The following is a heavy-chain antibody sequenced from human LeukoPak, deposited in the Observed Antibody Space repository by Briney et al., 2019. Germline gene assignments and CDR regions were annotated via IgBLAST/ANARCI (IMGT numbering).Heavy chain of an antibody. CDR1: GGTFSSYT. D-gene: IGHD2-2*01. Sequence: LVKVSCKASGGTFSSYTISWVRQAPGQGLEWMGRIIPILGIANYAQKFQGRVTITADKSTSTAYMELSSLRSEDTAVYYCASGGDIVVVPAAWSWFDPWGQGTLVTVSS. CDR3: ASGGDIVVVPAAWSWFDP. V-gene: IGHV1-69*02. J-gene: IGHJ5*02. CDR2: IIPILGIA.